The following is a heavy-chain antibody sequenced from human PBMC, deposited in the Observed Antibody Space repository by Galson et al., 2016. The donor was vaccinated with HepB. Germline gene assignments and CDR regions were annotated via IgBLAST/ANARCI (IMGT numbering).Heavy chain of an antibody. Sequence: SVKVSCKASGYIFTGYYMHWVRQAPGQGLEWMGWTNPNSGGTNYAQKFQGRVTMTRDTSISTAYMELSRLRSDDTAVYYCARVLGVKFYGLDYWGQGTLVTVSS. J-gene: IGHJ4*02. CDR1: GYIFTGYY. D-gene: IGHD3-16*01. CDR3: ARVLGVKFYGLDY. V-gene: IGHV1-2*02. CDR2: TNPNSGGT.